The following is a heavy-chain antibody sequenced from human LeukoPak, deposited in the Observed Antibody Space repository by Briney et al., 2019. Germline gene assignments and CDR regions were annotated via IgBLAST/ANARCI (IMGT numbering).Heavy chain of an antibody. Sequence: PSETLSLTCTVSGASISKYYWIWIRQPAGKGLEWIGLIYTSGNTNYNPSLKSRVTMSVDTSKNQFSLKLSSVTAADTAVYYCARVRGITSMAYFDYWGQGTLVTVSS. J-gene: IGHJ4*02. D-gene: IGHD5-18*01. CDR2: IYTSGNT. CDR1: GASISKYY. V-gene: IGHV4-4*07. CDR3: ARVRGITSMAYFDY.